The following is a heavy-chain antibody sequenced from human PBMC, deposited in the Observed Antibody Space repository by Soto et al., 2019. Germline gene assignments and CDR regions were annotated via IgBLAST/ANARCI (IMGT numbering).Heavy chain of an antibody. CDR3: ARNPYCSSTSCQLDP. Sequence: ASVKVSCKASGYTFTSYGISWVRQAPGQGLEWMGWISAYNGNTNYAQKLQGRVTMTTDTSTSTAYMELRSLRSDDTAVYYCARNPYCSSTSCQLDPWGQGPLVTVSS. CDR1: GYTFTSYG. CDR2: ISAYNGNT. D-gene: IGHD2-2*01. J-gene: IGHJ5*02. V-gene: IGHV1-18*04.